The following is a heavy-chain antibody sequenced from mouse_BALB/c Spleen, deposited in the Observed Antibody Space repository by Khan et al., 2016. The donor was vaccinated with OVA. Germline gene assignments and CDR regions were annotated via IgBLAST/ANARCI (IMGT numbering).Heavy chain of an antibody. J-gene: IGHJ2*01. Sequence: EVQLQQSGPGLVKPSQSLSLTCTVTGYSITSDYAWNWIRQFPGNKLEWMGYISYSGNTKYNPSLKSRISITRDTSRNQFFLQLTSVTIEDTVTYLGVKIQGGDFDYWGQGTTLTVSS. CDR1: GYSITSDYA. D-gene: IGHD3-2*02. CDR2: ISYSGNT. V-gene: IGHV3-2*02. CDR3: VKIQGGDFDY.